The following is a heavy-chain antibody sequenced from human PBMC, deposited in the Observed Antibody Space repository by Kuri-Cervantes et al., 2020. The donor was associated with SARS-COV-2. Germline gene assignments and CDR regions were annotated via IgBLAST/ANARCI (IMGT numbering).Heavy chain of an antibody. CDR1: GFTFSSYA. V-gene: IGHV3-30-3*01. CDR3: ARVGPRGTGIAVAGYWYFDL. Sequence: GGSLRLSCAASGFTFSSYAMHWVRQAPGKGLGWVAVISYDGSNKYYADSVKGRFTISRDNSKNTLYLQMNSLRAEDTAVYYCARVGPRGTGIAVAGYWYFDLWGRGTLVTVSS. D-gene: IGHD6-19*01. J-gene: IGHJ2*01. CDR2: ISYDGSNK.